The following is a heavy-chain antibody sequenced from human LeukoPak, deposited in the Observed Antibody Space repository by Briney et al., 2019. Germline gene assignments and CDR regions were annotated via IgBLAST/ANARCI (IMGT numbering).Heavy chain of an antibody. J-gene: IGHJ5*02. CDR2: MYYTGST. CDR3: ARDGCPTTKSGCVGNWFDP. Sequence: PSETLSLTCTVSRGSISIYYWSCIPHPPGKGLEWIGYMYYTGSTNYNPSLKSRLTISVDTSKNQFSLRLRSVTAAATAVYYCARDGCPTTKSGCVGNWFDPWGQGTLVTVSS. V-gene: IGHV4-59*01. D-gene: IGHD1-26*01. CDR1: RGSISIYY.